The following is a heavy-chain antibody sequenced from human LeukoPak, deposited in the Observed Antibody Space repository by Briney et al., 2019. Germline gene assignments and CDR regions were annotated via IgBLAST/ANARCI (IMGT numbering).Heavy chain of an antibody. J-gene: IGHJ3*02. V-gene: IGHV4-59*08. CDR3: ARGGYYYVLDAFDI. CDR1: GGSISSYY. CDR2: IYYSGST. D-gene: IGHD3-10*02. Sequence: SETLSLTCTVSGGSISSYYWSWLRQPPGKGLDWIGYIYYSGSTNYNPSLKSRVTISVDTSKNQFSLKLSSVTAADTAVYYCARGGYYYVLDAFDIWGQGTMVTVSS.